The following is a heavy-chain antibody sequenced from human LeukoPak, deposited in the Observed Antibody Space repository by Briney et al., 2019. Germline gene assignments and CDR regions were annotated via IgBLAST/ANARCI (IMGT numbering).Heavy chain of an antibody. CDR3: ARDFGDINYYDSSGYYKSLDY. V-gene: IGHV1-18*01. Sequence: GASVKVSCKASGYTFTSYGISWVRQAPGQGLEWMGWISAYNGNTNYAQKLQGRVTMTTDTSTSTAYMELRSLRSDDTAVYYCARDFGDINYYDSSGYYKSLDYWGQGTLVTVSS. CDR2: ISAYNGNT. D-gene: IGHD3-22*01. J-gene: IGHJ4*02. CDR1: GYTFTSYG.